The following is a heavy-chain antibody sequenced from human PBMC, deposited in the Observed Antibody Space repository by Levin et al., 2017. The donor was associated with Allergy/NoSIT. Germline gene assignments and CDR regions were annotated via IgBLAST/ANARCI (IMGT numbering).Heavy chain of an antibody. J-gene: IGHJ5*02. D-gene: IGHD3-9*01. CDR3: ARDGCSYYDILTGYYKDCSWFDP. CDR2: INPNSGGT. Sequence: GESLKISCKASGYTFTGYYMHWVRQAPGQGLEWMGWINPNSGGTNYAQKFQGRVTMTRDTSISTAYMELSRLRSDDTAVYYCARDGCSYYDILTGYYKDCSWFDPWGQGTLVTVSS. V-gene: IGHV1-2*02. CDR1: GYTFTGYY.